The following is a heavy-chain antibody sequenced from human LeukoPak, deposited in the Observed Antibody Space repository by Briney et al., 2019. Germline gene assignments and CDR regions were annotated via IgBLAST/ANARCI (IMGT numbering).Heavy chain of an antibody. CDR1: GFTFSSYG. D-gene: IGHD2-2*01. CDR3: ATWAGYCSSTSCLTFDY. CDR2: TSGSGGST. Sequence: GGSLRLSCASAGFTFSSYGMSWVRKAPGKGLEWVSATSGSGGSTYYADSVKGRFTISRDNSKNTLYMQMNSLRAEDTAVYYCATWAGYCSSTSCLTFDYWGQGTLVTVSS. J-gene: IGHJ4*02. V-gene: IGHV3-23*01.